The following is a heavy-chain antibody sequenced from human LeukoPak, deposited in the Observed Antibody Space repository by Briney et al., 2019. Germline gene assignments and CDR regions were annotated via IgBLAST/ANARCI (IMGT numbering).Heavy chain of an antibody. CDR1: GYTFTYRY. Sequence: ASVKVSCKASGYTFTYRYLHWVRQAPGQALEWMGWITPFNGNTNYAQKFQDRVTITRDRSMSTAYMELSSLRSEDTAVYYCAREIGPIQLHLWGSAFDYWGQGALVTVSS. CDR3: AREIGPIQLHLWGSAFDY. D-gene: IGHD5-24*01. CDR2: ITPFNGNT. V-gene: IGHV1-45*02. J-gene: IGHJ4*02.